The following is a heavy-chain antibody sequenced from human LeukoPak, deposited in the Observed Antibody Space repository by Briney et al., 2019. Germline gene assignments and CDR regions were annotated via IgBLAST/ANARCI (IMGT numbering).Heavy chain of an antibody. J-gene: IGHJ4*02. CDR3: ARALYYDFWSDYYIMGDYFDY. CDR1: GFTFSSYS. V-gene: IGHV3-30*03. CDR2: ISYDGSNK. Sequence: PGGSLRLSCAASGFTFSSYSMNWVRQAPGKGLEWVAVISYDGSNKYYADSVKGRFTISRDNSKNTLYLQMNSLRAEDTAVYYCARALYYDFWSDYYIMGDYFDYWGQGTLVTVSS. D-gene: IGHD3-3*01.